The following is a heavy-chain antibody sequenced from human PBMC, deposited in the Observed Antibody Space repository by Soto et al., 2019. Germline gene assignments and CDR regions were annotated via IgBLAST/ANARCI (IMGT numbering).Heavy chain of an antibody. Sequence: QVQLQESGPGLVKPSETLSLTCTVSGGSVSSGSYYWSWIRQPPGKGLEWIGYIYYSGSTNYNPSLKSRVTISVDTSKNQFSLKLSSVTAADTAVYYCARVGSYCGGDCSLGGFDYWGQGTLVTVSS. CDR1: GGSVSSGSYY. J-gene: IGHJ4*02. D-gene: IGHD2-21*02. V-gene: IGHV4-61*01. CDR2: IYYSGST. CDR3: ARVGSYCGGDCSLGGFDY.